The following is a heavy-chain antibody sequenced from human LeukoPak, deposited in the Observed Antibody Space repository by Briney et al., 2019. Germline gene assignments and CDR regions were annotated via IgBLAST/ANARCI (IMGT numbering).Heavy chain of an antibody. CDR3: AREESYDFWSGFQNMDV. CDR1: GASISTYY. CDR2: IYTSGST. V-gene: IGHV4-4*07. D-gene: IGHD3-3*01. Sequence: SETLSLTCTVSGASISTYYWSWIRQPAGKGLEWIGRIYTSGSTNYNPSLKSRVTMSVDTSKNQFSLKLSSVTAADTAVYYCAREESYDFWSGFQNMDVWGKGTTVTVSS. J-gene: IGHJ6*03.